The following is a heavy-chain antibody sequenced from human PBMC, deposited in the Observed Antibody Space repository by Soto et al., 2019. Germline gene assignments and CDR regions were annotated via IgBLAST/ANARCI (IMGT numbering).Heavy chain of an antibody. CDR1: GGSISSYY. CDR2: IYYSGRT. V-gene: IGHV4-59*04. Sequence: PSETLSLTYTVAGGSISSYYWSWIRQTPGKGLEWIGYIYYSGRTHNNPALKSRVTMSVDTYTNQFSLKMNAVTAADTAVYYCTRHEGGAAADRPLDYWGQGTLVTVSS. J-gene: IGHJ4*02. D-gene: IGHD6-13*01. CDR3: TRHEGGAAADRPLDY.